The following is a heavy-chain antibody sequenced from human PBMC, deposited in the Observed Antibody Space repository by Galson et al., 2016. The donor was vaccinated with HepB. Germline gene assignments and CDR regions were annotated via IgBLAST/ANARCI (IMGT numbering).Heavy chain of an antibody. CDR3: ARCERYGSGWYGKNDY. Sequence: SLRLSCADSGFIFRSYAMNWVRQAPGKGLEWLAVISNDGSNKYFADSVKGRFTISRDISRNTLYLQMNSLRAEDTAVYYCARCERYGSGWYGKNDYWGQGTLVTVSS. D-gene: IGHD6-13*01. V-gene: IGHV3-30-3*01. CDR2: ISNDGSNK. J-gene: IGHJ4*02. CDR1: GFIFRSYA.